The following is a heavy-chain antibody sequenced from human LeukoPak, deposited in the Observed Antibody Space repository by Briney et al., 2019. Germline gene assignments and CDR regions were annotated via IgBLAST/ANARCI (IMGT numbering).Heavy chain of an antibody. D-gene: IGHD5/OR15-5a*01. V-gene: IGHV3-30*18. CDR3: AKDISVYDSWLWHFQH. J-gene: IGHJ1*01. CDR1: GFTFSSYG. CDR2: ISYDESNK. Sequence: PAGKSLRLSCAASGFTFSSYGMHWVRQAPGKGLEWVAVISYDESNKSYADSVKGRFTISRDNSKNTLYLQMNSLRAEDTAVYFCAKDISVYDSWLWHFQHWGQGTLVTVSS.